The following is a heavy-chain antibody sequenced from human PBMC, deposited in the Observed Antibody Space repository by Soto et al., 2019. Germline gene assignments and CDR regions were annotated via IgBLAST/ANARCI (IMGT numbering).Heavy chain of an antibody. D-gene: IGHD5-18*01. V-gene: IGHV3-30-3*01. CDR1: GFTFSSYA. Sequence: QVQLVESGGGVVQPGRSLRLSCAASGFTFSSYAMHWVRQAPGKGLEWVAVISYDGSNKYYADSVKGRFTISRDNSKNTLYLQMNSLRAEDTSVYYCARDFKPRYSYGPRGDYWGQGTLVTVSS. CDR3: ARDFKPRYSYGPRGDY. CDR2: ISYDGSNK. J-gene: IGHJ4*02.